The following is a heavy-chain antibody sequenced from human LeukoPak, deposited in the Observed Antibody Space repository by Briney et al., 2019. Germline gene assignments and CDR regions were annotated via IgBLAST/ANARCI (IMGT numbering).Heavy chain of an antibody. J-gene: IGHJ4*02. D-gene: IGHD2-2*01. CDR2: ISYDGSNK. Sequence: PGGSLRLSCAASGSTFSSYGMHWVRQAPGKGLEWVAVISYDGSNKYYADSVKGRFTISRDNSKNTLYLQMNSLRAEDTAVYYCAKDPDIVVVPAKPTGFDYWGQGTLVTVSS. V-gene: IGHV3-30*18. CDR1: GSTFSSYG. CDR3: AKDPDIVVVPAKPTGFDY.